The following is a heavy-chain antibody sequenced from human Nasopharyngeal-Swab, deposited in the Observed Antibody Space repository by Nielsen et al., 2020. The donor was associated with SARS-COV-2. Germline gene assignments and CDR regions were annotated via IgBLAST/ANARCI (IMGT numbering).Heavy chain of an antibody. D-gene: IGHD3-22*01. CDR1: GYTFTSYS. Sequence: ASVKVSCKASGYTFTSYSINWVRQAPGQGLEWMGWISAHNGNTKYQQKLQGRVTMTTDTSTSTAYMELRSLRSDDTAVYYCASGGYYDSSGYFPDFWGQGTMVTVSS. CDR3: ASGGYYDSSGYFPDF. CDR2: ISAHNGNT. J-gene: IGHJ3*01. V-gene: IGHV1-18*04.